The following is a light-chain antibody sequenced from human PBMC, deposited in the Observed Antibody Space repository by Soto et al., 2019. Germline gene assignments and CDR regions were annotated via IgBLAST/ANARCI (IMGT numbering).Light chain of an antibody. CDR1: QSVGSN. Sequence: VVLTQSPPTLSLSPGESATLSCRASQSVGSNLDWYHQKRGQAPRLLIYDATERDTGIPARFTGSRSGSDFTLSISSLETDDFAVYYCQQRSDRLSFGGGTELAI. CDR2: DAT. J-gene: IGKJ4*01. V-gene: IGKV3-11*01. CDR3: QQRSDRLS.